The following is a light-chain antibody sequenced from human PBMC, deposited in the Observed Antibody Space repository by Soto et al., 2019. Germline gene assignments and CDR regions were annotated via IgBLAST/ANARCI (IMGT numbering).Light chain of an antibody. J-gene: IGLJ2*01. Sequence: QSVLTQPASVSGSPGQSIIISCTGTSSDVGSYKFVSWYQQHPGKAPKLMIYEGSKRPSGVSNRFSGSKSGNTASLTISGLQAEDEADYYCCSYAGSSTLVFGGGTKLTVL. CDR2: EGS. CDR1: SSDVGSYKF. V-gene: IGLV2-23*01. CDR3: CSYAGSSTLV.